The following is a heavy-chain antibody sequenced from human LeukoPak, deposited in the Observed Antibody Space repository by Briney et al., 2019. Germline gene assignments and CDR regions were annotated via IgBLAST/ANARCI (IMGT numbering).Heavy chain of an antibody. D-gene: IGHD3-22*01. V-gene: IGHV4-59*01. Sequence: SETLSLTCTVSGGSISSYYWSWIRQPPGKRLEWIGYIYYSGSTNYNPSLKSRVTISVDTSKNQFSLKLSSVTAADTAVYYCARDYYDSSGPYYYYYMDVWGKGTTVTVSS. CDR1: GGSISSYY. CDR2: IYYSGST. J-gene: IGHJ6*03. CDR3: ARDYYDSSGPYYYYYMDV.